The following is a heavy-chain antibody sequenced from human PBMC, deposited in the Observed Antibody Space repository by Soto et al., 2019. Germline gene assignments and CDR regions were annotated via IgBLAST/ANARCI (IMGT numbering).Heavy chain of an antibody. Sequence: SETLSLTCPVSGGSISSYDWSWIRQPPGKGLEWIGYIYYSGSTNYNPSLKSRVTISVDTSKNQFSLKLSSVTAADTAVYYCARRYGSAFDIWGQGTMVTVSS. V-gene: IGHV4-59*01. CDR2: IYYSGST. J-gene: IGHJ3*02. CDR3: ARRYGSAFDI. D-gene: IGHD3-10*01. CDR1: GGSISSYD.